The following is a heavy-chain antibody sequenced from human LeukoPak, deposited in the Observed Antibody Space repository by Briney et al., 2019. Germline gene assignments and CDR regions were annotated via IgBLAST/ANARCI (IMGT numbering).Heavy chain of an antibody. CDR3: AKDSVYYDFWSGYSTGNYFDY. CDR1: GFTFSSYG. CDR2: IWYDGSNK. Sequence: GGSLRLSCAASGFTFSSYGMHWVRQAPGKELEWVAVIWYDGSNKYYADSVKGRFTISRDNSKNTLYLQMNSLRAEDTAVYYCAKDSVYYDFWSGYSTGNYFDYWGQGTLVTVSS. D-gene: IGHD3-3*01. V-gene: IGHV3-33*06. J-gene: IGHJ4*02.